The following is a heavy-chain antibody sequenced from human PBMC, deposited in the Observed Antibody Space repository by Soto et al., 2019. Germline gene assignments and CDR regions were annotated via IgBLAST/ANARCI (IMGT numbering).Heavy chain of an antibody. D-gene: IGHD6-13*01. CDR2: IVPVLGIT. Sequence: ASVKVSYKASGGTFSSYTISWVRQAPGQGLEWMGRIVPVLGITNYGKKFQGRVTITADKSTSTAYMELSSLRSEDAAVYYCARDVKGISAAGYYYYMHVWGKGTTVTVSS. CDR1: GGTFSSYT. CDR3: ARDVKGISAAGYYYYMHV. V-gene: IGHV1-69*04. J-gene: IGHJ6*03.